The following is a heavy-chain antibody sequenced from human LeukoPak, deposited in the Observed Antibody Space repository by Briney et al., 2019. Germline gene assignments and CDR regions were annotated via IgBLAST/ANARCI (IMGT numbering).Heavy chain of an antibody. CDR2: IYHSGTT. J-gene: IGHJ3*02. CDR3: ARGGGYSTDGFDI. Sequence: PSETLSLTCNVSGYSITTANYWGWIRQPPGKGLEWIASIYHSGTTFYNPSLKSRVAILIDTFKNQFSLKLSSVTAADTALFFCARGGGYSTDGFDIWGQGTVVTVSS. CDR1: GYSITTANY. D-gene: IGHD2-21*02. V-gene: IGHV4-38-2*02.